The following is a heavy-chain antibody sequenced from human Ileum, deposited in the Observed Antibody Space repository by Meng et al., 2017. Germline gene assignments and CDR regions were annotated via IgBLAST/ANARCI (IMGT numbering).Heavy chain of an antibody. CDR2: VSPSSGNT. D-gene: IGHD3-16*01. V-gene: IGHV1-8*01. J-gene: IGHJ4*02. Sequence: QVQLVQPGAETKQPGASMKVSCKASGYTFTTNETNWVRQAPVQGLEWMGWVSPSSGNTHYAQKFQGRVTMTRDISISTVYMELTSLKSDDTAVYYCARGVGDLGDYWGQGTLVTVSS. CDR1: GYTFTTNE. CDR3: ARGVGDLGDY.